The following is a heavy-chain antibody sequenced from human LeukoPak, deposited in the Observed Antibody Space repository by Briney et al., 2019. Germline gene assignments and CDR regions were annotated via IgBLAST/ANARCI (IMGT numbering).Heavy chain of an antibody. CDR2: IYYSGST. CDR1: GDSVSSGSSY. J-gene: IGHJ4*02. D-gene: IGHD1-26*01. CDR3: ARGPLIVSVYYFDY. Sequence: PSETLSLTCAVSGDSVSSGSSYWSWIRQPPGKGLEWVGYIYYSGSTNYNPSLKSRVTISVDTSKNQFSLKLSSVTAADTALYYCARGPLIVSVYYFDYWGQGTLVTVSS. V-gene: IGHV4-61*01.